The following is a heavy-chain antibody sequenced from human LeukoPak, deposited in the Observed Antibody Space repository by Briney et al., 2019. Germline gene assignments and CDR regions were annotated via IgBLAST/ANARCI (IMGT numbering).Heavy chain of an antibody. V-gene: IGHV3-21*06. J-gene: IGHJ4*02. CDR1: RFTFSNYA. CDR3: ARDKIVGPTTLDY. CDR2: ISGDSNYI. D-gene: IGHD1-26*01. Sequence: PGGSLRLSCAASRFTFSNYAMSWVRQAPGKGLEWVSSISGDSNYIYYADSVKGRFTISRDNAKNSLYLQMNSLRADDTAVYYCARDKIVGPTTLDYWGQGTLVTVSS.